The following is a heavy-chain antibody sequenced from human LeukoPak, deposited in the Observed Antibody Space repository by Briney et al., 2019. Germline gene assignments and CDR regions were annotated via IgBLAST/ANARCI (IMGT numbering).Heavy chain of an antibody. CDR1: GFTFSSYG. Sequence: GGSLRLSCAASGFTFSSYGMHWVRQAPGKGLEWVAVIWYDGSNKYYADSVKGRFTISRDNSKNTLYLQMDSLRAEDTAVYYCAREYYDFWSGYYTRPFDYWGQGTLVTVSS. V-gene: IGHV3-33*01. J-gene: IGHJ4*02. CDR2: IWYDGSNK. CDR3: AREYYDFWSGYYTRPFDY. D-gene: IGHD3-3*01.